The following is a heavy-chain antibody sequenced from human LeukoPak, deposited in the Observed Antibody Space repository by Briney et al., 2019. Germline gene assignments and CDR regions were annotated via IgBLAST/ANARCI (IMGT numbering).Heavy chain of an antibody. Sequence: GASVKVSCKASGYPFTGYYMHWVRQAPGQGLEWMGWINPNSGGTNYAQKFQGRVTMTRDTSISTAYMELSRLRSDDTAVYYCARALVVPAAIRARMDVWGQGTTVTVSS. CDR3: ARALVVPAAIRARMDV. D-gene: IGHD2-2*01. V-gene: IGHV1-2*02. J-gene: IGHJ6*02. CDR1: GYPFTGYY. CDR2: INPNSGGT.